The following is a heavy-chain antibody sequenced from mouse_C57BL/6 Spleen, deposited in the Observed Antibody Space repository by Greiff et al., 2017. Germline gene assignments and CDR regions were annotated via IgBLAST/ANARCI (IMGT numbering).Heavy chain of an antibody. D-gene: IGHD4-1*01. J-gene: IGHJ1*03. CDR2: TFYSGIT. CDR1: GFSINSDCY. Sequence: EVQRVESGPSLVRPSQTLSLTCTVTGFSINSDCYWIWIRQFPGNKLEYIGYTFYSGITYYNPSLESRTYITRDTSKNQFSLKLSSVTTEDTATYYCARLTGTHWYFDVWGTGTTVTVSS. V-gene: IGHV3-3*01. CDR3: ARLTGTHWYFDV.